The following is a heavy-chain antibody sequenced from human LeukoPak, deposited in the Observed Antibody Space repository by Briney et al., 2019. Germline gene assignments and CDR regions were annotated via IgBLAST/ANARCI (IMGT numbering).Heavy chain of an antibody. J-gene: IGHJ6*02. V-gene: IGHV1-46*01. CDR3: AREYSGSYYYYGMDV. CDR2: INPSGGST. Sequence: ASVKVSCKASGYTFTSYYMHWVRQAPGQGLEWMGIINPSGGSTSYAQKFQGRVTMTRDTSTSTVYMELSSLRSEDTAVYYCAREYSGSYYYYGMDVWGQGTTVTVSS. CDR1: GYTFTSYY. D-gene: IGHD1-26*01.